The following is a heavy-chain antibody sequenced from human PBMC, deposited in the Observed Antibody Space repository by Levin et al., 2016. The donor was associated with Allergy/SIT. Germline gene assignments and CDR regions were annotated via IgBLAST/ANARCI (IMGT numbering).Heavy chain of an antibody. V-gene: IGHV4-34*01. J-gene: IGHJ4*02. CDR1: GGSFSGYY. CDR2: INHSGST. Sequence: SETLSLTCAVYGGSFSGYYWSWIRQPPGKGLEWIGEINHSGSTNYNPSLKSRVTISVDTSKNQFSLKLSSVTAADTAVYYCARGKSRTSYSSSPGDYWGQGTLVTVSS. D-gene: IGHD6-6*01. CDR3: ARGKSRTSYSSSPGDY.